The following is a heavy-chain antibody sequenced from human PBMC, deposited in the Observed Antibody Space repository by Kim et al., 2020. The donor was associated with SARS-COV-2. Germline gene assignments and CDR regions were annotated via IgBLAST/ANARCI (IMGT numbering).Heavy chain of an antibody. CDR3: ARGSGWT. V-gene: IGHV1-3*01. J-gene: IGHJ5*02. CDR2: INAGNGNT. Sequence: ASVKVSCKAYGYTFTSDGIHWVRQAPGQRLEWMGWINAGNGNTIYSQKFQGRITITRDTSASTVYMELSSLTSEDTAGYTFARGSGWTWGQGTLVTVAS. D-gene: IGHD2-15*01. CDR1: GYTFTSDG.